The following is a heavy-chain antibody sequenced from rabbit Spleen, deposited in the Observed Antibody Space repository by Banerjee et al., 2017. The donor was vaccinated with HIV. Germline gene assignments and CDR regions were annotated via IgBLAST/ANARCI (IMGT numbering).Heavy chain of an antibody. CDR2: IEVGSSGFT. D-gene: IGHD1-1*01. CDR3: AKDTSSSFSSYGMDL. Sequence: EESGGGLVKPGASLTLTCTASEVSFSFSSYMCWVRRAPGKGLEWIACIEVGSSGFTYFATWAKGRFTISKTSSTTVTLQVTRLTAADTATYFCAKDTSSSFSSYGMDLWGPGTLVTVS. CDR1: EVSFSFSSY. V-gene: IGHV1S40*01. J-gene: IGHJ6*01.